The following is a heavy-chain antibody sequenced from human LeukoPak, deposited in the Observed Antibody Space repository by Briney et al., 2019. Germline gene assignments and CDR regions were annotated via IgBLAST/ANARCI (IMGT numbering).Heavy chain of an antibody. D-gene: IGHD6-19*01. Sequence: GGSLRLSCAASGFTYSISAMSWVRQAPGKGLEWVATISGNSITTYYADSLKGRFTTSRDASKSTLYLQMNSLRAEDTAIYFCAKDRTQGSGWYLIFDYWSQGTLVTVSS. CDR3: AKDRTQGSGWYLIFDY. V-gene: IGHV3-23*01. J-gene: IGHJ4*02. CDR1: GFTYSISA. CDR2: ISGNSITT.